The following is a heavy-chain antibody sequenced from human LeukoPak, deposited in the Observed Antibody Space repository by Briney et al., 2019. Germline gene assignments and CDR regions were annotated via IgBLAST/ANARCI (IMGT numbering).Heavy chain of an antibody. V-gene: IGHV3-9*03. CDR1: GFTFDDYA. D-gene: IGHD6-13*01. CDR2: ISWNSGSI. J-gene: IGHJ5*02. Sequence: GRSLRLSCAASGFTFDDYAMHWLRQAPGKGREWVSGISWNSGSIGYADSVKGRFTISRDNAKNSLYLQMNSLRAEDMALYYWAKGDSSGWYDPIFTWGQGTLVTVSS. CDR3: AKGDSSGWYDPIFT.